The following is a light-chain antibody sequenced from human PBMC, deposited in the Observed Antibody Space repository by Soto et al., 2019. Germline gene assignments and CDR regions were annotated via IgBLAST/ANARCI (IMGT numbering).Light chain of an antibody. V-gene: IGKV1D-13*01. Sequence: AIQLTQSPSSLSASVGERVTITCRASQDISSALAWYQQKPGKAPKLLIYDASGLESGVPSRFSGSGSGTDFTLTISSLQPGDFAAYYCQHFNNYPLTVGGGTK. J-gene: IGKJ4*01. CDR2: DAS. CDR3: QHFNNYPLT. CDR1: QDISSA.